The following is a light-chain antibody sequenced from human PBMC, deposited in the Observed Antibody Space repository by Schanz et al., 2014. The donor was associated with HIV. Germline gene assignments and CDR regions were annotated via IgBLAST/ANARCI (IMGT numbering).Light chain of an antibody. CDR1: QRITNY. CDR3: QNSNSAPFT. Sequence: DIQMTQSPSSLSASVGDRVTITCRASQRITNYVSWYQHKPGKVPKLLIYTASTLQSGVPSRFSGSGSGTDFTLTISSLQPDDVATYYCQNSNSAPFTFGPGTKIDLK. V-gene: IGKV1-27*01. J-gene: IGKJ3*01. CDR2: TAS.